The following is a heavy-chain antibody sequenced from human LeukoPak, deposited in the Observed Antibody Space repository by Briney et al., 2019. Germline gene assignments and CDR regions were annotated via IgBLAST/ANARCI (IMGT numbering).Heavy chain of an antibody. J-gene: IGHJ3*01. CDR3: AREYSSSSGRRAFDV. V-gene: IGHV4-59*08. D-gene: IGHD6-6*01. CDR2: IYYSGST. CDR1: GGSISSYY. Sequence: ASETLSLTCTVSGGSISSYYWSWIRQPPGKGLEWIGYIYYSGSTNYNPSLKSRVTISVDTSKNQFSLKLSSVTAADTAVYYCAREYSSSSGRRAFDVWGQGTMVTVSS.